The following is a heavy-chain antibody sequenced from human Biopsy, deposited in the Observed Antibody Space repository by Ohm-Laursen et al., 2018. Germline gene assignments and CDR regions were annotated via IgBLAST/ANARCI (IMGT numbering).Heavy chain of an antibody. J-gene: IGHJ4*02. CDR3: ARGPHSGSHSCFDY. V-gene: IGHV1-69*13. Sequence: SVKVSCNASGCTSINYDISWVRQAPGQGLEWMGVIIPMVCTANYAQMFQGRVTISADESTSTSYMELSSLTTEDTAIYFCARGPHSGSHSCFDYWGRGTLVTVSS. CDR2: IIPMVCTA. CDR1: GCTSINYD. D-gene: IGHD1-26*01.